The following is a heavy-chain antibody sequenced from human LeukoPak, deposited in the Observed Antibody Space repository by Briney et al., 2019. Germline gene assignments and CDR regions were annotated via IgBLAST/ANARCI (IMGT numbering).Heavy chain of an antibody. CDR3: ARNWRYDFWAGMDA. CDR2: INPNSGGT. V-gene: IGHV1-2*02. Sequence: ASVKVSCKASGYTFTGYYMHWVRQAPGQGLEWMGWINPNSGGTNYAQKFQGRVTMTRDTSISTAYMELSRLRSDDTAVYYCARNWRYDFWAGMDAWGQGTTVTVSS. D-gene: IGHD3-3*01. J-gene: IGHJ6*02. CDR1: GYTFTGYY.